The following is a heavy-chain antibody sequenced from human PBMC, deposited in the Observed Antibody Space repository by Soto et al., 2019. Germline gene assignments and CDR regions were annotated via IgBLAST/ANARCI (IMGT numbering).Heavy chain of an antibody. D-gene: IGHD3-22*01. V-gene: IGHV1-69*13. CDR1: GGTFSSYA. CDR3: ATTSSGYPLNGMDV. CDR2: IIPIFGTA. Sequence: ASVKVSCKASGGTFSSYAISWVRQAPGQGLGWMGGIIPIFGTANYAQKFQGRVTITADESTSTAYMELSSLRSEDTAVYYCATTSSGYPLNGMDVWGQGTTVTVSS. J-gene: IGHJ6*02.